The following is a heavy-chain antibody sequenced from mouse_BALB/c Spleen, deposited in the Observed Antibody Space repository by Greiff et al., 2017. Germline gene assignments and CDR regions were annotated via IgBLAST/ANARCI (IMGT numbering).Heavy chain of an antibody. CDR2: INPYNGAT. J-gene: IGHJ1*01. CDR1: GYSFTGYY. V-gene: IGHV1-26*01. CDR3: ARWLLSYWYFDV. D-gene: IGHD2-3*01. Sequence: EVQLQQSGPELVKPGASVKISCKASGYSFTGYYMHWVKQSHVKSLEWIGRINPYNGATSYNQNFKDKASLTVDKSSSTAYMELHSLTSEDSAVYYCARWLLSYWYFDVWGAGTTVTVSS.